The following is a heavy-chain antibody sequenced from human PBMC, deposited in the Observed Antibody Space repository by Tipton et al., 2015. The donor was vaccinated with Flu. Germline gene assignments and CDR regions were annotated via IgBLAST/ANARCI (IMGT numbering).Heavy chain of an antibody. CDR3: AKVSSWSFFFDS. D-gene: IGHD6-13*01. CDR1: GDSISSNSFH. J-gene: IGHJ4*02. Sequence: VKPSETLSLTCTVSGDSISSNSFHWGWIRQPPGKGLQWIGSIYNTGDTFYNPSLRSRVTISLVTSKSQFSLRLSSVTAADTAVYYCAKVSSWSFFFDSWGQGSQVTVSS. CDR2: IYNTGDT. V-gene: IGHV4-39*07.